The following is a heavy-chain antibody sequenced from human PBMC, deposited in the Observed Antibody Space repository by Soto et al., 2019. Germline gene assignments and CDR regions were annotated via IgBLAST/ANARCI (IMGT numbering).Heavy chain of an antibody. J-gene: IGHJ4*02. Sequence: GGSLRLSCAASGFTFSSYAMSWVRQAPGKGLEWVSAISGSGGSTYYADYVKGRFTISRDNSKNTLYLQMNSLRAEDTAVYYCAKDPLVVITTGEFDYFDYWGQGTLVTVSS. D-gene: IGHD3-22*01. CDR2: ISGSGGST. CDR3: AKDPLVVITTGEFDYFDY. CDR1: GFTFSSYA. V-gene: IGHV3-23*01.